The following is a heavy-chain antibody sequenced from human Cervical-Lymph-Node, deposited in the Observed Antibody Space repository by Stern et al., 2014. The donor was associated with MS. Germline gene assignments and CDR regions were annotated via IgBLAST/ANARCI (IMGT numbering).Heavy chain of an antibody. CDR1: GYTLSSYY. CDR3: ARAISDFYGMDV. V-gene: IGHV1-46*01. Sequence: QVQLVQSGAEVKRPGASVRVSCKASGYTLSSYYMHWVRQAPGQGLEWMAIIDPSGGSAIYAQKFQGRVTLTTATSASTVYMDLNSLKSEDTAVYYCARAISDFYGMDVWGQGTTVTVSS. CDR2: IDPSGGSA. J-gene: IGHJ6*02.